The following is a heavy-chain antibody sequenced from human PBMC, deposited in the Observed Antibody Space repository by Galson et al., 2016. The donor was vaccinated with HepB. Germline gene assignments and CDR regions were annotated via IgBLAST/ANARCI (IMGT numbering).Heavy chain of an antibody. Sequence: SLRLSCATSGLNFNIQYMSWIRQAPGKGLEFVSFVSDTGSPVSLADSVRGRFTVSKDYAKLSLYLEMNNLRVEDTAVYYCATAHYYHIREWGQGTLVTVSS. CDR2: VSDTGSPV. D-gene: IGHD3-9*01. CDR1: GLNFNIQY. CDR3: ATAHYYHIRE. V-gene: IGHV3-11*04. J-gene: IGHJ4*02.